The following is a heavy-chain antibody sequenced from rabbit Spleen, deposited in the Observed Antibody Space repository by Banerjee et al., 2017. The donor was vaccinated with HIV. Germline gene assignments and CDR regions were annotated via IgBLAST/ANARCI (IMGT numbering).Heavy chain of an antibody. CDR3: VRDLPGVIGWNFGW. CDR1: GFSFSSGYW. V-gene: IGHV1S45*01. Sequence: QEQLEESGGGLVKPEGSLTLTCKASGFSFSSGYWMCWVRQAPGKGLEWIGCIYTGSSGTTWYASWAKGRFTITSNTNQNTVTLQMTSLTAADTATYFCVRDLPGVIGWNFGWWGQGTLVTVS. D-gene: IGHD4-1*01. J-gene: IGHJ3*01. CDR2: IYTGSSGTT.